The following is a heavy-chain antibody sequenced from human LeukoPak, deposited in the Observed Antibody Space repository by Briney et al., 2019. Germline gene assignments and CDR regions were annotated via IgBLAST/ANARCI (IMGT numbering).Heavy chain of an antibody. Sequence: SETLSLTCTVSGDSMNSHYWSWIRQPPGKGLEWIGYISYIGSTNYNPSLKSRVTISVDTSKNQFSLKLSSVTAADTAVYYCARDPTTVTKGLDIWGKGTMVTVSS. CDR2: ISYIGST. J-gene: IGHJ3*02. CDR1: GDSMNSHY. V-gene: IGHV4-59*11. D-gene: IGHD4-17*01. CDR3: ARDPTTVTKGLDI.